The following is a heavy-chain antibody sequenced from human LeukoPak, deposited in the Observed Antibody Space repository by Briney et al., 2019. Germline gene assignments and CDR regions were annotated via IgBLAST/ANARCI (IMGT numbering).Heavy chain of an antibody. Sequence: GGSLRLSCAASGFTFSSYSINWVRQAPGKGLEWVSSISSSSYIYYADSVKGRFTISRDNSKNTLYLQMNSLRAEDTAVYYCAKSYLTGYLDYWGQGTLVTVSS. CDR2: ISSSSYI. D-gene: IGHD3-9*01. J-gene: IGHJ4*02. CDR3: AKSYLTGYLDY. CDR1: GFTFSSYS. V-gene: IGHV3-21*01.